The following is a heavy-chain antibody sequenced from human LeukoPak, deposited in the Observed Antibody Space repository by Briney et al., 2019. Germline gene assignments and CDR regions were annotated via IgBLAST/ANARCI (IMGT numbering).Heavy chain of an antibody. CDR3: AREGDSSVYYDY. CDR1: GDSFRSYY. D-gene: IGHD3-22*01. V-gene: IGHV4-59*01. J-gene: IGHJ4*02. Sequence: LETLSLTCTVSGDSFRSYYWSWIRQPPGKGLEWIGYIFYSGNTNYNPSLKSRVTISVDTSKNQFSLKLSSVTAADTAVYYCAREGDSSVYYDYWGQGTLVTVSS. CDR2: IFYSGNT.